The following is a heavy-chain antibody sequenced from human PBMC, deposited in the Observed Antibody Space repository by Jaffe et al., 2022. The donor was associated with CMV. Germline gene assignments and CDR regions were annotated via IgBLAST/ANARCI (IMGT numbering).Heavy chain of an antibody. CDR3: ARSISDSSGYYYWYFDL. CDR2: TYHTGNA. J-gene: IGHJ2*01. D-gene: IGHD3-22*01. Sequence: QVQLQESGPGLVKPSQTLSLTCTVSGDSITSGNYYWSWIRQHPGKVLEWIGYTYHTGNAYYSPSLESRVTISVDTSKNEFSLKLSSVTAADTAVYYCARSISDSSGYYYWYFDLWGRGTLVSVSS. V-gene: IGHV4-31*03. CDR1: GDSITSGNYY.